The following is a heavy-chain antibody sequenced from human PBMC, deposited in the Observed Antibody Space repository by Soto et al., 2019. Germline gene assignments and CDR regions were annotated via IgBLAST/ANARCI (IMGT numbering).Heavy chain of an antibody. V-gene: IGHV3-23*01. Sequence: GGSLRLSCAASGFTFSSYAMSWVRQAPGKGLEWVSAISGSGGSTYYADSVKGRFTISRDNSKNTLYLQMNSLRAEDTAVYYCAKAHQSNPDIVVVPAAIIFDYWGQGTLVTVSS. J-gene: IGHJ4*02. CDR1: GFTFSSYA. CDR2: ISGSGGST. CDR3: AKAHQSNPDIVVVPAAIIFDY. D-gene: IGHD2-2*02.